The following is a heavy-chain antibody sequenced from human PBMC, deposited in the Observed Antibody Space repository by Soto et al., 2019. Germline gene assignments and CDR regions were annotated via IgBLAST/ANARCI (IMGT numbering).Heavy chain of an antibody. D-gene: IGHD1-26*01. V-gene: IGHV3-23*01. CDR1: GFTFSSYA. CDR2: ISGSGDST. J-gene: IGHJ4*02. CDR3: ARRGSGSYYAY. Sequence: EVQLLESGGGLVQPGGSLRLSCAASGFTFSSYAMRWVRQAPVKGLEWVSAISGSGDSTYYADSVKGRFTISGDTSKHTLDVQMNSLRAEDAAVYYCARRGSGSYYAYWGQGTLGTVSS.